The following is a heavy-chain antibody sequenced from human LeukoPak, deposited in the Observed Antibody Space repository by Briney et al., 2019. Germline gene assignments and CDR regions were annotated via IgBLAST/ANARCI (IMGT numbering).Heavy chain of an antibody. CDR3: ARDPGLDYFDD. J-gene: IGHJ4*02. V-gene: IGHV4-59*01. Sequence: SETLSLTCTVSGGSISSYYWSWIRQPPGKGLEWIGYIYYSGSTNYNPSLKSRVTISVDTSKNQFSLKLSSVTAADTAVYYCARDPGLDYFDDWGQGTLVTVSS. CDR1: GGSISSYY. D-gene: IGHD3/OR15-3a*01. CDR2: IYYSGST.